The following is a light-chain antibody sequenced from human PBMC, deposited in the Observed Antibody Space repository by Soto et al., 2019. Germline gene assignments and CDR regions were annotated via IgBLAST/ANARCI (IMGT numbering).Light chain of an antibody. CDR3: QHYGSSSYT. V-gene: IGKV3-20*01. CDR2: GAS. J-gene: IGKJ2*01. Sequence: DIVLTQSPGTLSLSPGERATLSCRASQGVSSTYLAWYQQKPGQAPRILIFGASNRATGIPDRFSGSGSGTDFTLTISRLEPEDCAVYYCQHYGSSSYTFGQGTKLEIK. CDR1: QGVSSTY.